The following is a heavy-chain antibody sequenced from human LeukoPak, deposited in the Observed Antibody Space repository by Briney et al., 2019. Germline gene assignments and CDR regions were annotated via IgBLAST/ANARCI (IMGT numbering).Heavy chain of an antibody. CDR1: GGTFSSYT. D-gene: IGHD2-8*01. J-gene: IGHJ2*01. CDR3: ARDQYCTNGVCQWYFDL. Sequence: GSSVKVSCKASGGTFSSYTISWVRQAPGQGLEWMGRIIPILAIANYAQKFQGRVTITADKSTSTAYMELSSLRSEDTAVYYCARDQYCTNGVCQWYFDLWGRGTLVTVSS. CDR2: IIPILAIA. V-gene: IGHV1-69*04.